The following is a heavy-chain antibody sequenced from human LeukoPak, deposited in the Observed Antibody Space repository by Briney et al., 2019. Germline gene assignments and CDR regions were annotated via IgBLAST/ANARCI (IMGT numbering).Heavy chain of an antibody. CDR3: AKVGARTTVTSRFDY. Sequence: PGGSLRLSCAASGFTFSSYAMSWVRQAPGKGLEWVSAIGGSGGSTYYADSVKGRFTISRDNSKNTLYLQMNSLRAEDTAVYYCAKVGARTTVTSRFDYWGQGTLVTVSS. J-gene: IGHJ4*02. V-gene: IGHV3-23*01. D-gene: IGHD4-17*01. CDR2: IGGSGGST. CDR1: GFTFSSYA.